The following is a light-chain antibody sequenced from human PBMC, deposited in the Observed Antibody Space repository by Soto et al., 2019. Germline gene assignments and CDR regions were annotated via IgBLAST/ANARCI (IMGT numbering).Light chain of an antibody. V-gene: IGLV3-21*02. CDR3: QVWDSSGDHFV. J-gene: IGLJ1*01. Sequence: SYELTQPPSVSVAPGQTARITCGGNNIGTKSVHWYQQKTGQARVLVVYDDTDRPSGIPERFSGSNSGNTAALTITRVEAGDEADYSCQVWDSSGDHFVFGSGTKLTVL. CDR2: DDT. CDR1: NIGTKS.